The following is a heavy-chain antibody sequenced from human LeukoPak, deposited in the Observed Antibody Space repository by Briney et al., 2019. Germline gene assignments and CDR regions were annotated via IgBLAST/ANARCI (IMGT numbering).Heavy chain of an antibody. V-gene: IGHV4-39*07. CDR2: IYDSGST. CDR3: ARVRYNWNRDFDY. D-gene: IGHD1-20*01. CDR1: GGSISRSNYY. J-gene: IGHJ4*02. Sequence: SETLSLTCTVSGGSISRSNYYWGWIRQPPGKGLEWIGSIYDSGSTYYNPSLKSRVTISVDTSKNQFSLRLTSVTAADTALYYCARVRYNWNRDFDYWGQGTLVTVSS.